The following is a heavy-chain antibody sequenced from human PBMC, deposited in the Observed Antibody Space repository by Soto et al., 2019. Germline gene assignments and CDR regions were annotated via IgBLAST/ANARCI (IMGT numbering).Heavy chain of an antibody. CDR3: AHRPIVVSGTRGFAWFDP. Sequence: SGPTLVNPTQTLTLTCIFSGFSLSTSGVGVGWIRQPPGKALEWLALIYWHGDKYYSTSLKTRLTISKDTSKNQVVLTMTNMDPVDTATYYCAHRPIVVSGTRGFAWFDPWGQGTLVTVS. CDR1: GFSLSTSGVG. CDR2: IYWHGDK. D-gene: IGHD6-19*01. V-gene: IGHV2-70*12. J-gene: IGHJ5*02.